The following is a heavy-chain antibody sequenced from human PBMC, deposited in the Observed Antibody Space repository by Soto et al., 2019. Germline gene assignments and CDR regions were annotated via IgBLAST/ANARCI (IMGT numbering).Heavy chain of an antibody. V-gene: IGHV3-21*01. CDR1: GFSFISYS. Sequence: GGSLRLSCAASGFSFISYSMNWVRQAPGKGLEWVSSISSSGNYIYYADSVKGRFTISTDNTKNSLYLLMNSLRAEDTVVYYCARGGPTVIAGVDYWGHGTLVTVSS. CDR2: ISSSGNYI. CDR3: ARGGPTVIAGVDY. D-gene: IGHD4-4*01. J-gene: IGHJ4*01.